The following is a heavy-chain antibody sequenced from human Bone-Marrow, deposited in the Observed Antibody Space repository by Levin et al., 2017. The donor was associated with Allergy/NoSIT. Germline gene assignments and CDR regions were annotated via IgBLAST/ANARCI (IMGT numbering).Heavy chain of an antibody. CDR3: AKAAQYTSGWYDY. J-gene: IGHJ4*02. CDR2: ISADGGST. D-gene: IGHD6-19*01. CDR1: GFTLWSHA. V-gene: IGHV3-23*01. Sequence: LSLTCAASGFTLWSHAMSWVRRAPGKGLEWVSGISADGGSTYYVDSVKGRFTISRDNYKNTVYLQMSSLRVEDTAVYYCAKAAQYTSGWYDYWGQGTLVTVSS.